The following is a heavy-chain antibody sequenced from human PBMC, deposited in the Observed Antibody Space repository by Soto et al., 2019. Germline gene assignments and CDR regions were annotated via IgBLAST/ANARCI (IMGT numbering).Heavy chain of an antibody. J-gene: IGHJ4*02. CDR3: AKEEDYSDYKTIDY. D-gene: IGHD4-17*01. CDR2: ITSNGGGT. Sequence: EVQLLESGGGLVQPGGSLRLSCVASGFTFSNYVMSWVRQAPGKGLEWVSAITSNGGGTYYADSVKGRFTISRDNSKNTLYLQMNSLRAEDTAVYYCAKEEDYSDYKTIDYWGQGTLVTVSS. V-gene: IGHV3-23*01. CDR1: GFTFSNYV.